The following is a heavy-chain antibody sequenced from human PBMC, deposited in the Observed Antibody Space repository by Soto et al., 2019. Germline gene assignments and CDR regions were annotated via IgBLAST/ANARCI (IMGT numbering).Heavy chain of an antibody. Sequence: QVQLVQSGGEVKKPGASVKVSCKTSGYTFINDGITWGRQAPGQGLEWMGWISTFNGNTNYAQKFQGRVTMTRETSTTTAYMELGTLISDDTAMYYCTTENTWPRPTVALDFWGQGTLVTVSS. CDR2: ISTFNGNT. V-gene: IGHV1-18*04. J-gene: IGHJ4*02. CDR3: TTENTWPRPTVALDF. D-gene: IGHD6-19*01. CDR1: GYTFINDG.